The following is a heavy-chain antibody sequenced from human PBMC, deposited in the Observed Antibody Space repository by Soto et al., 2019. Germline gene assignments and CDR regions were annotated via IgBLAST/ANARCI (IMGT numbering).Heavy chain of an antibody. CDR1: GFSLSTRGVG. CDR2: LYWDDDK. D-gene: IGHD5-18*01. CDR3: SHRPRGYSYYFDS. V-gene: IGHV2-5*02. Sequence: QITLKESGPTLVKPTQTLTLTCTFSGFSLSTRGVGVGWIRQPPGKALEWLALLYWDDDKGYSPSLKRRLTLTNDTSKTQLVPTVTYLDPGDTATYYCSHRPRGYSYYFDSWGQGTLVTVSS. J-gene: IGHJ4*02.